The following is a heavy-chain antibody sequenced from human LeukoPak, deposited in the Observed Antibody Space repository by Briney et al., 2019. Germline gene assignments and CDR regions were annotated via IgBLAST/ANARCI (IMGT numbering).Heavy chain of an antibody. CDR2: INHSGST. Sequence: SETLSLTCAVYGGSFSGYYWSWIRQPPGKELEWIGEINHSGSTNYNPSLKSRVTISVDTSKNQFSLKLSTVTAADTAVYYCARGTLVVVVAATAYYYYYMDVWGKGTTVTVS. V-gene: IGHV4-34*01. J-gene: IGHJ6*03. D-gene: IGHD2-15*01. CDR1: GGSFSGYY. CDR3: ARGTLVVVVAATAYYYYYMDV.